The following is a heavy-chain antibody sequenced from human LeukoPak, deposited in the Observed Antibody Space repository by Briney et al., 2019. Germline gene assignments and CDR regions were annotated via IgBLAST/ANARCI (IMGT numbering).Heavy chain of an antibody. CDR2: ISGSGGST. CDR1: GFTFSNAW. CDR3: AKLSYYDILTGYPSFDY. Sequence: PSGGSLRPSCATSGFTFSNAWMNWVRQAPGKGLEWVSAISGSGGSTYYADSVKGRFTISRDNSKNTLYLQMNSLRAEDTAVYYCAKLSYYDILTGYPSFDYWGQGTLVTVSS. J-gene: IGHJ4*02. D-gene: IGHD3-9*01. V-gene: IGHV3-23*01.